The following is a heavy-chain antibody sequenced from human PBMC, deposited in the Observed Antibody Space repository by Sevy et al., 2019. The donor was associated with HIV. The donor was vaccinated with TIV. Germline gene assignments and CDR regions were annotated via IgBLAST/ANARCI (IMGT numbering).Heavy chain of an antibody. Sequence: ASVKVSCKASGYTFTGYYMHWVRQAPGQGLEWMGWINPNSGGTNYTQKFQGRVTMTRDTSISTAYMELSRLRSDDTAVYYCARGGIAAAGPSYYYYGMDVWGQGTTVTVSS. CDR1: GYTFTGYY. CDR2: INPNSGGT. V-gene: IGHV1-2*02. J-gene: IGHJ6*02. CDR3: ARGGIAAAGPSYYYYGMDV. D-gene: IGHD6-13*01.